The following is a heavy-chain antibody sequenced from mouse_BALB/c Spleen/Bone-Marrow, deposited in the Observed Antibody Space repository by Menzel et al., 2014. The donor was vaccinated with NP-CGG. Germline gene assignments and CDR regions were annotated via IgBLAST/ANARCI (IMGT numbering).Heavy chain of an antibody. CDR1: GFDFSTFW. D-gene: IGHD1-2*01. CDR2: VNPDRSTI. Sequence: EVKLLESGGGLVQPGGSLKLSCAASGFDFSTFWMSWVRQAPGKGLEWIGEVNPDRSTINYRPSLKDKFIISRDNAKNTLYLLMSKVRSEDTALYYCARLHYYGYGAYWSQGTLVTVSA. CDR3: ARLHYYGYGAY. J-gene: IGHJ3*01. V-gene: IGHV4-1*02.